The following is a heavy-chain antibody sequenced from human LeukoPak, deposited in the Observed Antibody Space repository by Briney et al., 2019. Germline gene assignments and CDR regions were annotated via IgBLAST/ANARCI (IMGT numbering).Heavy chain of an antibody. CDR1: GFTFSSYW. CDR2: INSDGSST. Sequence: GGSLRLSCAASGFTFSSYWMHWVRQAPGKGLVWVSRINSDGSSTGYADSVKGRFSISRDNAKNTLYLQMNSLRAEDTAVYYCARGGYREQLGSWGQGTLVTVSS. V-gene: IGHV3-74*01. D-gene: IGHD6-13*01. CDR3: ARGGYREQLGS. J-gene: IGHJ5*02.